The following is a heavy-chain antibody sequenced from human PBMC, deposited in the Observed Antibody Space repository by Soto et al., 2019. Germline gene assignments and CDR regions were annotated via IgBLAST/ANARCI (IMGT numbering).Heavy chain of an antibody. CDR3: ARESGTMVRGVIIY. D-gene: IGHD3-10*01. CDR2: ISSSSSYI. CDR1: GFTFSSYS. Sequence: PGGSLRLSCAASGFTFSSYSMNWVRQAPGKGLEWVSSISSSSSYIYYADSVKGRFTISRDNAKNSLYLQMNSLRAEDTAVYYCARESGTMVRGVIIYWGQGTLVTVSS. J-gene: IGHJ4*02. V-gene: IGHV3-21*01.